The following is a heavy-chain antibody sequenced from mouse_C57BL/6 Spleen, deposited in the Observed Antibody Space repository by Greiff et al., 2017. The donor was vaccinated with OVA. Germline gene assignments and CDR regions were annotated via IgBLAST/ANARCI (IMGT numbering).Heavy chain of an antibody. J-gene: IGHJ4*01. Sequence: ESGPGMVKPSQSLSLTCTVTGYSITSGYDWHWIRHFPGNKLEWMGYISYSGSTNYNPSLKSRISITHDTSKNHFFLKLNSVTTEDTATYYCARSGSNYDAMDYWGQGTSVTVSS. V-gene: IGHV3-1*01. D-gene: IGHD2-5*01. CDR1: GYSITSGYD. CDR2: ISYSGST. CDR3: ARSGSNYDAMDY.